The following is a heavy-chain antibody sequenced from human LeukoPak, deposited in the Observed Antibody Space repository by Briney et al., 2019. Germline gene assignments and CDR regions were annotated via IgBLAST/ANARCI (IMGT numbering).Heavy chain of an antibody. CDR3: ARATNDARNAQYTGGLYYMDV. V-gene: IGHV4-59*01. CDR2: INHSGST. Sequence: SETLSLTCTVSGGSISTSYWTWIRQPPGKGLEWIGNINHSGSTRYNPSLKSRVTIFLDMSKNQISLELHSLTATDTAVYYCARATNDARNAQYTGGLYYMDVWGKGTTVIVSS. CDR1: GGSISTSY. J-gene: IGHJ6*03. D-gene: IGHD1-1*01.